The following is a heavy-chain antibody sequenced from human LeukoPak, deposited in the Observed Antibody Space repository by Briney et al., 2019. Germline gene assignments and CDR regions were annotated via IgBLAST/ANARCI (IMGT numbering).Heavy chain of an antibody. CDR3: ARGTLLGSMDV. J-gene: IGHJ6*03. CDR2: IYYSGST. CDR1: GGSISSYY. V-gene: IGHV4-59*08. D-gene: IGHD1-14*01. Sequence: SETLSLTCTVSGGSISSYYWSWIRQPPGKGLEWIGYIYYSGSTYYNPSLKSRVTISVDTSKNQFSLKLSSVTAADTAVYYCARGTLLGSMDVWGKGTTVTVSS.